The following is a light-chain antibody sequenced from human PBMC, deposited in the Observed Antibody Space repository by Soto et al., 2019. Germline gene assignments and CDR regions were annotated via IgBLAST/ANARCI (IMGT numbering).Light chain of an antibody. V-gene: IGKV3-20*01. CDR3: QQFGSSIPHT. J-gene: IGKJ2*01. Sequence: EIVMTQSPGTLSLSPGERATISCRASQVIGSRYLAWYHQKSGQPPRLLIYGASSRATGIPDRFSGSGSGTDFTLTISRLEPEDFGVYSCQQFGSSIPHTFGQGTTLEIK. CDR1: QVIGSRY. CDR2: GAS.